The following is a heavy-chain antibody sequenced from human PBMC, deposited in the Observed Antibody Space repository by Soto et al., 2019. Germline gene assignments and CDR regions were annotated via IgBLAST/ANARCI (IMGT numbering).Heavy chain of an antibody. CDR3: ARAVTTIAAAGTGRPYYFDY. V-gene: IGHV1-69*13. Sequence: GASVKVSCKASGGTFSSYAISWVRQATGQGLEWMGGIIPIFGTANYAQKFQGRVTITADESTSTAYMELSSLRSEDTAVYYCARAVTTIAAAGTGRPYYFDYWGQGTLVTVSS. CDR1: GGTFSSYA. J-gene: IGHJ4*02. CDR2: IIPIFGTA. D-gene: IGHD6-13*01.